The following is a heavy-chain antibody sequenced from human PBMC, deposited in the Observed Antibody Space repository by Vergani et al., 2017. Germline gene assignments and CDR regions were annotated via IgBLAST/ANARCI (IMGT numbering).Heavy chain of an antibody. D-gene: IGHD3-22*01. CDR1: GYSFTSYW. CDR2: IYPGDSDT. Sequence: EVQLVQPGAEVKKPGESLKISCKGSGYSFTSYWIGWVRQMPGKGLEWMGIIYPGDSDTNYSPSFQGHVTISADKSISTAYLQWSSLKASDTAMYYCARLLGSGYYYRVFDYWGQGTLVTVSS. V-gene: IGHV5-51*03. CDR3: ARLLGSGYYYRVFDY. J-gene: IGHJ4*02.